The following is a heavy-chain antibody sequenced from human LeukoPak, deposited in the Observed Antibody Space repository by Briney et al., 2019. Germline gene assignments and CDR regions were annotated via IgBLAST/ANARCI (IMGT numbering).Heavy chain of an antibody. Sequence: SQTLSLACTVSGGSISSGSYYWSWIRQPAGKGLEWIGSIYIRGNTSYNPSLKSRVTMSVDKSKNQLSLKLSSVTAADTAMYYCARGAYHYGSGSYYFDYWGQGTLVTVSS. CDR3: ARGAYHYGSGSYYFDY. V-gene: IGHV4-61*02. J-gene: IGHJ4*02. D-gene: IGHD3-10*01. CDR2: IYIRGNT. CDR1: GGSISSGSYY.